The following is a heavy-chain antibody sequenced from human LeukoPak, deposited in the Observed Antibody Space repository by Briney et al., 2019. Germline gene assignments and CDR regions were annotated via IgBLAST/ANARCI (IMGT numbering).Heavy chain of an antibody. CDR2: IYYSGST. V-gene: IGHV4-39*07. CDR1: GGSISSSSYY. D-gene: IGHD1-26*01. Sequence: SETLSLTCTVSGGSISSSSYYWGWIRQPPGKGLEWIGSIYYSGSTYYNPSLKSRVTISVDTSKNQFSLKLSSVTAADTAVYYCARVKWELPEVPRGYYFDYWGQGTLVTVSS. J-gene: IGHJ4*02. CDR3: ARVKWELPEVPRGYYFDY.